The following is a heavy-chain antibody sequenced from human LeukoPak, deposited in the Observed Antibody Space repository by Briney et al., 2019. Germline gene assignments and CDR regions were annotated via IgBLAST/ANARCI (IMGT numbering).Heavy chain of an antibody. D-gene: IGHD3-10*01. Sequence: ASVKVSCRASGYTFTGYYMHWVRQAPGQGLEWMGWINPNSGGTNYAQKFQGRVTMTRDTSISTAYMELSRLRSDDTAVYYCARDGYSAFGEIDYWGQGTLVTVSS. J-gene: IGHJ4*02. CDR3: ARDGYSAFGEIDY. V-gene: IGHV1-2*02. CDR1: GYTFTGYY. CDR2: INPNSGGT.